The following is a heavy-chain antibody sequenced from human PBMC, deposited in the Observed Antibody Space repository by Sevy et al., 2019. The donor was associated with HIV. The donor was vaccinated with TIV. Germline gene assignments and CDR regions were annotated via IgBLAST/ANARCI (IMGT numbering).Heavy chain of an antibody. CDR2: INPNSGGT. J-gene: IGHJ4*02. CDR1: GYTFTGYY. Sequence: ASVKVSCKASGYTFTGYYMHWVRQAPGQGLEWMGWINPNSGGTNYAQKFQGRVTMTRDTSISTAYMELSRLRSDDTAVYYCARDHAYYYDSSGYNGGDYWGQGTLVTVSS. D-gene: IGHD3-22*01. CDR3: ARDHAYYYDSSGYNGGDY. V-gene: IGHV1-2*02.